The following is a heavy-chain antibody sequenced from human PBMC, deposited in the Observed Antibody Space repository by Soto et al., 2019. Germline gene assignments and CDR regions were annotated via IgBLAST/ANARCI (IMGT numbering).Heavy chain of an antibody. D-gene: IGHD3-22*01. CDR2: IDPSDSYT. Sequence: GESLKISCKGSGYSFTSYWISWVRQMPGKGLEWMGRIDPSDSYTNYSPSFQGHVTISADKSISTAYLQWSSLKASDTAMYYCARGYYYDSSGYYSGFDYCGQGTMVTVSS. CDR3: ARGYYYDSSGYYSGFDY. J-gene: IGHJ4*02. CDR1: GYSFTSYW. V-gene: IGHV5-10-1*01.